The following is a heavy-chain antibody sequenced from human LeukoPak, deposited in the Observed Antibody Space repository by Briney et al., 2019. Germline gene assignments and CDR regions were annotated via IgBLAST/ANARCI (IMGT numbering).Heavy chain of an antibody. CDR2: ISGSGGST. J-gene: IGHJ4*02. CDR1: GFTFSSYA. CDR3: AKGLYDSSGYYLPFDY. Sequence: PGGSLRFSGAASGFTFSSYAMSWVRQAPGKGLEWVSAISGSGGSTYYADSVKGRFTISRDNSKNTLYLQMNSLRAEDTAVYYCAKGLYDSSGYYLPFDYWGQGTLVTVSS. V-gene: IGHV3-23*01. D-gene: IGHD3-22*01.